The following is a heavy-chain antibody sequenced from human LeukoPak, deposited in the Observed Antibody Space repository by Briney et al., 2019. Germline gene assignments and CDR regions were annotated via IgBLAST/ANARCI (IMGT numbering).Heavy chain of an antibody. CDR2: MNPNSGNT. CDR3: ARMPGRNRYDFWSGYYTRWFDP. J-gene: IGHJ5*02. Sequence: ASVKVCCKASGYTFTSYDINWVRQATGQGLEWMGWMNPNSGNTGYAQKFQGRVTMTRNTSISTAYMELSSLRSEDTAVYYCARMPGRNRYDFWSGYYTRWFDPWGQGTLVTVSS. CDR1: GYTFTSYD. D-gene: IGHD3-3*01. V-gene: IGHV1-8*01.